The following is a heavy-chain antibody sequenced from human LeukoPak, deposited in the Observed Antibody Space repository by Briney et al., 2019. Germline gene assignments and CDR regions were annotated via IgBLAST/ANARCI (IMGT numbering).Heavy chain of an antibody. Sequence: PGGSLRLSCAASGFTFSSYEMNWVRQAPGKGLEWVSYISSSGSTIYYADSVKGRFTISRDNAKNSLYLQMNSLRAEDTAVYYGARFEYFDWSKTGAFDIWGQGTMVTVSS. CDR2: ISSSGSTI. CDR3: ARFEYFDWSKTGAFDI. V-gene: IGHV3-48*03. D-gene: IGHD3-9*01. J-gene: IGHJ3*02. CDR1: GFTFSSYE.